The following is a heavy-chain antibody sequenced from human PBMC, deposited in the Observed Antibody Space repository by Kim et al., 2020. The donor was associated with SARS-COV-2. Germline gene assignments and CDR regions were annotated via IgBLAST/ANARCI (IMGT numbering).Heavy chain of an antibody. CDR3: VNNEVAPRAFDI. Sequence: YYADSVKGRFTISRDNSKNTLYLQMSSLRAEDTAVYYCVNNEVAPRAFDIWGQGTMVTVSS. D-gene: IGHD5-12*01. J-gene: IGHJ3*02. V-gene: IGHV3-64D*09.